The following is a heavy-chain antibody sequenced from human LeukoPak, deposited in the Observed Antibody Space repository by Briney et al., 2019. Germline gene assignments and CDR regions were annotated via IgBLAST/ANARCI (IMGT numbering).Heavy chain of an antibody. D-gene: IGHD3-22*01. CDR1: GFTVSSNY. Sequence: GGSLRLSCAASGFTVSSNYMSWVRQAPGRGLEWVSIIYSGGNTYYADSVKGRFTISRDNSKNTLYLQMNSLRAEDTAVYYCARDYYDSSGYLHDWGQGTLVTVSS. V-gene: IGHV3-53*05. J-gene: IGHJ4*02. CDR3: ARDYYDSSGYLHD. CDR2: IYSGGNT.